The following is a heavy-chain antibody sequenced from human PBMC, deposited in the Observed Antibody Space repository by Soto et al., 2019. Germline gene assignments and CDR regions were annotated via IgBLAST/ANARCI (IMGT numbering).Heavy chain of an antibody. J-gene: IGHJ6*02. CDR2: IYYSGST. CDR1: GGSISSYY. V-gene: IGHV4-59*01. D-gene: IGHD3-10*01. Sequence: QVQLQESGPGLVKPSETLSLTCTVSGGSISSYYWSWIRQPPGKGLEWIGYIYYSGSTNYNPSLKSRVTISVDTSKNQFSLKLSSVTAADTAVYYCARDQLYYGSGSLPVYYYGMDVWGQGTTVTVSS. CDR3: ARDQLYYGSGSLPVYYYGMDV.